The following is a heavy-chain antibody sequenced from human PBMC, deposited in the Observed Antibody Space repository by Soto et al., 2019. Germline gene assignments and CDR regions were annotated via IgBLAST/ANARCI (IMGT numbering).Heavy chain of an antibody. Sequence: ASVKVSCKASGYTFTSYGISWVRQAPGQGLEWMGWISAYNGNTNYAQKLQGRVTMTTDTSTSTAYMELRSLRSDDTAVYYCATEKPRNYYYYGMDVLRQGTTVNGS. CDR3: ATEKPRNYYYYGMDV. V-gene: IGHV1-18*01. CDR2: ISAYNGNT. J-gene: IGHJ6*02. CDR1: GYTFTSYG.